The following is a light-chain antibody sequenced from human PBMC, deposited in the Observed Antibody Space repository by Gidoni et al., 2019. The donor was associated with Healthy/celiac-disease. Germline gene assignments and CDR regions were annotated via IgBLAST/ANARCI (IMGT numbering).Light chain of an antibody. V-gene: IGLV2-14*01. CDR2: DVS. Sequence: QSALTQPASVSGSPGQSITISCTGTSSDVGGYNYVSWYQQHPGKAPKLMIYDVSNRPSGVSNRFSCSKSGNTASLTISGLQAEDEADYYCSSYTSSSTLGVFGGGTKLTV. CDR3: SSYTSSSTLGV. J-gene: IGLJ3*02. CDR1: SSDVGGYNY.